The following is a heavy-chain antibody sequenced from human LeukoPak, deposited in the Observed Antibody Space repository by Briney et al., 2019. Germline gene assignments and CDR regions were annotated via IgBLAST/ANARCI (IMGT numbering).Heavy chain of an antibody. CDR1: GGTFSSYA. CDR2: IIPIFGTA. CDR3: ATPGHYYDSSGLGYFDY. J-gene: IGHJ4*02. Sequence: SVNVSCKASGGTFSSYAISWVRQAPGQGLEWMGGIIPIFGTANYAQKFQGRVTITADESTSTAYMELSSLRSEDTAVYYCATPGHYYDSSGLGYFDYWGQGTLVTVSS. V-gene: IGHV1-69*13. D-gene: IGHD3-22*01.